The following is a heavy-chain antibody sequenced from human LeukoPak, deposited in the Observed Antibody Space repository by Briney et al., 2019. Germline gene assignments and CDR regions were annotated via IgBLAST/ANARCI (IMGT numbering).Heavy chain of an antibody. D-gene: IGHD3-10*01. Sequence: ESGPTLVNPTQTLTLTCTFSGFSLSTSGMCVSWVRQPPGKALEWLALIDWDDDKYYSTSLKTRLTISKDTSKNQVVLTMTNMDPVDTAMYYCARTGSDIYYAPNQDGFDIWGQGTMVTVSS. J-gene: IGHJ3*02. CDR3: ARTGSDIYYAPNQDGFDI. V-gene: IGHV2-70*20. CDR1: GFSLSTSGMC. CDR2: IDWDDDK.